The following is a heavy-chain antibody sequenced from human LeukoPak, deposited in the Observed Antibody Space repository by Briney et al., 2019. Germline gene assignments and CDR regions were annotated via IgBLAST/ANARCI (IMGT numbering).Heavy chain of an antibody. CDR3: SRPLIPSAVYDDL. J-gene: IGHJ5*02. CDR1: GFSFSVST. CDR2: IRSKANNYST. Sequence: PAGSLKLSCAASGFSFSVSTIHWVRQASGKGLEWVGRIRSKANNYSTAYGASVQGRFTISRDDSNNTAYLVMNSLKAEDTAVYYCSRPLIPSAVYDDLWGLGTLVTVSS. V-gene: IGHV3-73*01. D-gene: IGHD2-2*01.